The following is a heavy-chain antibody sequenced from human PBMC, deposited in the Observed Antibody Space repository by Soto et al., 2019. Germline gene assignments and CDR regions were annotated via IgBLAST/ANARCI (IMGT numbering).Heavy chain of an antibody. Sequence: PSETLSLTCTVSGGSISSSSYYWGWIRQPPGKGLEWIGSLYYSGSTYYNPSLKSRVTISVDTSKNQFSLKLSSVTAADTAVYYCARQGGYYIRENWFDPWGQGTLVTVSS. J-gene: IGHJ5*02. V-gene: IGHV4-39*01. CDR2: LYYSGST. D-gene: IGHD3-3*01. CDR1: GGSISSSSYY. CDR3: ARQGGYYIRENWFDP.